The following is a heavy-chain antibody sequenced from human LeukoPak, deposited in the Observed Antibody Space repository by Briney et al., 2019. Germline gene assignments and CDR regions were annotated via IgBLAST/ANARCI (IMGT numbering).Heavy chain of an antibody. V-gene: IGHV3-30-3*01. D-gene: IGHD4-17*01. Sequence: PGGSLRLSCAASGFTFSSYAMHWVRQAPGKGLEWVAVISYDGSNKYYADSVKGRFTISRDNSKNTLYLQMNSLRAEDTAVYYCARGIDYGEFQHWGQGTLVTVSS. CDR2: ISYDGSNK. CDR3: ARGIDYGEFQH. CDR1: GFTFSSYA. J-gene: IGHJ1*01.